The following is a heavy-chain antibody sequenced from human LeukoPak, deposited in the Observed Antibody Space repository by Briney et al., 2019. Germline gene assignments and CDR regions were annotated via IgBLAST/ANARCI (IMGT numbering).Heavy chain of an antibody. J-gene: IGHJ6*03. Sequence: GGSLRLSCVALEFSFETYWMSWVRQAPGKGPEWVANINEDGSEKHYVGSVRGRFTISRDNADNSLHLQMNSLRPEDMAVYYCARGETMDVWGKGATVTVSS. CDR3: ARGETMDV. D-gene: IGHD5-24*01. CDR2: INEDGSEK. CDR1: EFSFETYW. V-gene: IGHV3-7*01.